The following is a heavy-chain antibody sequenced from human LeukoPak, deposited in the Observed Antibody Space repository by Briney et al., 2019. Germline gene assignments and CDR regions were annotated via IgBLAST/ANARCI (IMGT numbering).Heavy chain of an antibody. D-gene: IGHD2-15*01. CDR2: ISYDGSNK. CDR1: GFTFSSYG. Sequence: GGSLRLSCAASGFTFSSYGMHWVRQAPGKGLEWVAVISYDGSNKYYADSVKGRFTISRDNSKNTLYLQMNSLRAEDTAVYYCAKDGGLLHYYYYYYMDVWGKGTTVTVSS. CDR3: AKDGGLLHYYYYYYMDV. V-gene: IGHV3-30*18. J-gene: IGHJ6*03.